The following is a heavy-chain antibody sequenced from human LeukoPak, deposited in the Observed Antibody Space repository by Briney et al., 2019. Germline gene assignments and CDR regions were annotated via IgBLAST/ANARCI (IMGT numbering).Heavy chain of an antibody. V-gene: IGHV4-34*01. Sequence: PSETLSLTCAVYGGSFSGYYWSWIRQPPGKGLEWIGEINHSGSTNYNPSLKSRVTISVDTSKNQFSLKLSSVTAADTAVYYCASARRELRSAGYWGQGTLVTVSS. CDR1: GGSFSGYY. CDR2: INHSGST. J-gene: IGHJ4*02. CDR3: ASARRELRSAGY. D-gene: IGHD4-23*01.